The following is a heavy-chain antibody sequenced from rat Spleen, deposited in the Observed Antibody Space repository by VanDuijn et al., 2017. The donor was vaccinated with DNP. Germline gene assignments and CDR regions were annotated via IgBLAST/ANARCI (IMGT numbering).Heavy chain of an antibody. CDR3: TRGGTYYFDY. Sequence: EVQLVESGGGLVQPGRSLKLSCAASGFTFSYYGMAWVRQAPKKGLEWVASISASGGSTSYRDSVKGRFTISRDNAKSILYLQMDSLRSEDTATYFCTRGGTYYFDYWGQGLIVTVSS. CDR1: GFTFSYYG. V-gene: IGHV5S13*01. CDR2: ISASGGST. J-gene: IGHJ2*01. D-gene: IGHD1-9*01.